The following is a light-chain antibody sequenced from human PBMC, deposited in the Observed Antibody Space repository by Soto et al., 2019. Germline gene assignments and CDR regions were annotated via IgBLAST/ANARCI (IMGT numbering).Light chain of an antibody. Sequence: EIVLTQSPGTLSLSPGERATLSCRASQSVTSSYLAWYQQKPGQAPRPLIYGASSRATGIPDRFSGSGSGTDFTLTISRLEPEDVAVYYCQQYDSLPRPFDLGTKVEIK. CDR3: QQYDSLPRP. CDR2: GAS. CDR1: QSVTSSY. J-gene: IGKJ1*01. V-gene: IGKV3-20*01.